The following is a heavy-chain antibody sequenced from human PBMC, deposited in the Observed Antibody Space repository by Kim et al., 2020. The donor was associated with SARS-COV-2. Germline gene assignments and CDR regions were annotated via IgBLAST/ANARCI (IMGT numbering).Heavy chain of an antibody. CDR1: GFTFSSYG. CDR3: ARGTFSGYEYYFDY. V-gene: IGHV3-7*01. D-gene: IGHD3-22*01. J-gene: IGHJ4*02. Sequence: GGSLRLSCAASGFTFSSYGMSWVRQAPGKGLEWVANIKQDGSEKYYVDSVKGRFTISRDNAKNSLYLQMNSLRAEDTAVDYCARGTFSGYEYYFDYWGQGTLVTVSS. CDR2: IKQDGSEK.